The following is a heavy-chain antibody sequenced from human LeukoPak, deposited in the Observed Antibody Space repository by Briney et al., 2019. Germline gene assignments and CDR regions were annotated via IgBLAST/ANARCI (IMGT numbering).Heavy chain of an antibody. D-gene: IGHD2-15*01. V-gene: IGHV1-2*06. CDR1: GYXFTDPY. CDR2: INPNTGGI. Sequence: VRVSCXASGYXFTDPYVHWVRQAPGQGLEWLGRINPNTGGINFAQKFQDRVTMTRDTSVSTAYMELSRLMSDDTAVYYCAKAGGLIGSGGSEMTFDVWGQGTMVTVSS. J-gene: IGHJ3*01. CDR3: AKAGGLIGSGGSEMTFDV.